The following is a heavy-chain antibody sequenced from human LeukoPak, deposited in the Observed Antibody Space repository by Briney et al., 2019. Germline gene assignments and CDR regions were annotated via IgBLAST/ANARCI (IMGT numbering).Heavy chain of an antibody. V-gene: IGHV3-30-3*01. Sequence: PGGSLRLSCAASGFTFSSYAMHWVRQAPGKGLEWVAVISYDGSNKYYADSVKGRFTISRDNAKNSLYLQMNSLRAEDTAVYYCARGVDDYVWGSYRSNLYFDYWGQGTLVTVSS. CDR2: ISYDGSNK. CDR1: GFTFSSYA. D-gene: IGHD3-16*02. J-gene: IGHJ4*02. CDR3: ARGVDDYVWGSYRSNLYFDY.